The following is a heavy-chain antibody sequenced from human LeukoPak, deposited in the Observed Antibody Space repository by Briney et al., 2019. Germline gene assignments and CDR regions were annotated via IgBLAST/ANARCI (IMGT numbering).Heavy chain of an antibody. J-gene: IGHJ4*02. CDR1: GFTFSSYG. D-gene: IGHD3-22*01. V-gene: IGHV3-30*02. CDR3: AKEQDSSGYYYYFDY. CDR2: IRYDGSNK. Sequence: GGSLRLSCAASGFTFSSYGMHWVRQAPGKGLEWVAFIRYDGSNKYYADSVKGRFTISRDNSKNTLYLQMNSLRAEDTAVYYCAKEQDSSGYYYYFDYWGQGTLVTVSS.